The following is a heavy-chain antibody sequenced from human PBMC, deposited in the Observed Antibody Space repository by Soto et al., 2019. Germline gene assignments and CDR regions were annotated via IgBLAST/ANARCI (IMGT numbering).Heavy chain of an antibody. J-gene: IGHJ6*02. CDR1: GGSFSGYY. D-gene: IGHD6-13*01. CDR3: ARSIAAAGTGLYYGMDV. Sequence: SETLSLTCAVYGGSFSGYYWSWIRQPPGKGLEWIGEINHSGSTNYNPSLKSRVTISVDTSKNQFSLKLSSVTAADTAVYYCARSIAAAGTGLYYGMDVWGQGTTVTVSS. CDR2: INHSGST. V-gene: IGHV4-34*01.